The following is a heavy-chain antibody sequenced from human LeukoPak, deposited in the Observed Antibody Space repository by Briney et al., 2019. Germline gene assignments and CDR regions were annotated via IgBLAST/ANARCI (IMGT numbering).Heavy chain of an antibody. CDR1: AFTFSSYG. Sequence: PGGSLRLSCAASAFTFSSYGMHWVRQAPGKGLEWVAVISYDGSDTYYADSVKGRFTISRDNSKNTLYLQMNSLRAEDTAVYYWARAPWYSSSWYGEYWGQGTLVTVSS. V-gene: IGHV3-30-3*01. J-gene: IGHJ4*02. CDR3: ARAPWYSSSWYGEY. CDR2: ISYDGSDT. D-gene: IGHD6-6*01.